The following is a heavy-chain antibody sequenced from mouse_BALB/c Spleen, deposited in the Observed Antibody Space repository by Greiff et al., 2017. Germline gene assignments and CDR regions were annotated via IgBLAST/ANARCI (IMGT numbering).Heavy chain of an antibody. Sequence: EVQGVESGGGLVKPGGSLKLSCAASGFTFSDYYMYWVRQTPEKRLEWVATISDGGSYTYYPDSVKGRFTISRDNAKNNLYLQMSSLKSEDTAMYYCARGLRWGFDYWGQGTTLTVSA. J-gene: IGHJ2*01. D-gene: IGHD1-1*01. CDR3: ARGLRWGFDY. CDR1: GFTFSDYY. CDR2: ISDGGSYT. V-gene: IGHV5-4*02.